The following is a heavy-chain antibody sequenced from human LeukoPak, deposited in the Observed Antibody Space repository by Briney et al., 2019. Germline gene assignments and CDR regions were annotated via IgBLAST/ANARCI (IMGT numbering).Heavy chain of an antibody. CDR3: ARGPRYYYRN. Sequence: SETLSLTCAVYGGSFSGYYWSWIRQPPGKGLEWIGEINHSGSTNYNPSIKSRVTISVDTSKNQFSLKLSSVTAADTAVYYCARGPRYYYRNWGQGTLVTVSS. CDR1: GGSFSGYY. CDR2: INHSGST. D-gene: IGHD1-14*01. J-gene: IGHJ4*01. V-gene: IGHV4-34*01.